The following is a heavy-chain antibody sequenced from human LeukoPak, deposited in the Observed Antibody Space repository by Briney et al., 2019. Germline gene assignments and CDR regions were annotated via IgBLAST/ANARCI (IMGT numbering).Heavy chain of an antibody. CDR3: ARAYDSSGSEFDY. CDR1: GYSFTSYW. J-gene: IGHJ4*02. D-gene: IGHD3-22*01. CDR2: IYPGDSDT. Sequence: GESLKISCKGSGYSFTSYWIGWVRQMPGKGLEWMGIIYPGDSDTKYSPSLEGQVTISADKSISTAYLQWSSLKASDTAMYYCARAYDSSGSEFDYWGQGTLVTVSS. V-gene: IGHV5-51*01.